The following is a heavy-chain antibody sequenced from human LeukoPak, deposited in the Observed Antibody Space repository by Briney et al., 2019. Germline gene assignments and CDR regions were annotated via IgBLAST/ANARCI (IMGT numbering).Heavy chain of an antibody. CDR3: ARGSSSWYDLDY. CDR1: GFSFSSYW. J-gene: IGHJ4*02. Sequence: GGSLRLSCAASGFSFSSYWMTWVRQAPGRGLEWVANIKEDGSEGNYLDSVKGRFTISRDNAKNSLYLQMNSLRAEDTAVYYCARGSSSWYDLDYWGQGTLVTVSS. CDR2: IKEDGSEG. V-gene: IGHV3-7*03. D-gene: IGHD6-13*01.